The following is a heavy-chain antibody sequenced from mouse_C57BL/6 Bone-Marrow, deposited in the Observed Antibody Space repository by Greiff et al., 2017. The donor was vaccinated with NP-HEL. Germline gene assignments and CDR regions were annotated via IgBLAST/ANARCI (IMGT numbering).Heavy chain of an antibody. Sequence: VKLQESGAELARPGASVKLSCKASGYTFTSYGISWVKQRTGQGLEWIGEIYPRSGNTYYNEKFKGKATLTADKSSSTAYMELRSLTSEDSAVYFGARRLYGSSLYYFDYWGQGTTLTVSS. J-gene: IGHJ2*01. D-gene: IGHD1-1*01. CDR2: IYPRSGNT. V-gene: IGHV1-81*01. CDR1: GYTFTSYG. CDR3: ARRLYGSSLYYFDY.